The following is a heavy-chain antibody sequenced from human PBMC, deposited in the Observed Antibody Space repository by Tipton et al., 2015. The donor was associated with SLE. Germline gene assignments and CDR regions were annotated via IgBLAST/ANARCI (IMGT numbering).Heavy chain of an antibody. Sequence: GLVKPSETLSPTCTVSGDSVKCRYWIWVRQPAGRGLEWLAYRFHDGNINYNPSLKTRLTMSVDTSRDQFSLTLNSVTAADTGSYYCARGREWNWSADNMDVWGEGTPVTVS. J-gene: IGHJ6*03. V-gene: IGHV4-59*02. D-gene: IGHD1-1*01. CDR1: GDSVKCRY. CDR2: RFHDGNI. CDR3: ARGREWNWSADNMDV.